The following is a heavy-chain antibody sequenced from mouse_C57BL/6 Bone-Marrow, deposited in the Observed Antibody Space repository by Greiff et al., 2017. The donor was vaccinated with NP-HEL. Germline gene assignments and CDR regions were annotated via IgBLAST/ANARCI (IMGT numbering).Heavy chain of an antibody. V-gene: IGHV10-1*01. CDR3: VRRTHYYGSSYDIYYAMDY. Sequence: EVKLQESGGGLVQPKGSLKLSCAASGFSFTTYAMNWVRQAPGKGLEWVARIRSKSNNYATYYADSLKDRFTISRDDSESMLYLQMNNLKTEDTAMYYCVRRTHYYGSSYDIYYAMDYWGQGTSVTVSS. CDR2: IRSKSNNYAT. CDR1: GFSFTTYA. J-gene: IGHJ4*01. D-gene: IGHD1-1*01.